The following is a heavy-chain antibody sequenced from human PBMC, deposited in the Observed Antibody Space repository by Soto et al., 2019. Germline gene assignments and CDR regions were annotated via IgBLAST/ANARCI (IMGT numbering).Heavy chain of an antibody. J-gene: IGHJ4*02. Sequence: EVQLLESGGGLVQPGGSLRLSCAASGFTFSSYAMSWVRQAPGKGLEWVSAISGSGGSIYYADSVKGRFTISRDNSKNTLYLQMNRLRAEDTAVYYCAKGPLVVAATTHWGQGTLVTVSS. CDR1: GFTFSSYA. CDR2: ISGSGGSI. CDR3: AKGPLVVAATTH. D-gene: IGHD2-15*01. V-gene: IGHV3-23*01.